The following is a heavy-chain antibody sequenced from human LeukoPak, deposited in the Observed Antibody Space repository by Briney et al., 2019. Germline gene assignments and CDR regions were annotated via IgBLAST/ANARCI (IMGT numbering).Heavy chain of an antibody. Sequence: GGSLRLSCAASGFTFSSYTMNWVRQAPGKGLEWVSGIGGSGGSTYYADSVKGRFTISRDNSKNTLYLQMNSLRSEDTAVYYCAKYSSGWYSGDDYWGQGTLVTVSS. CDR1: GFTFSSYT. J-gene: IGHJ4*02. CDR3: AKYSSGWYSGDDY. D-gene: IGHD6-19*01. V-gene: IGHV3-23*01. CDR2: IGGSGGST.